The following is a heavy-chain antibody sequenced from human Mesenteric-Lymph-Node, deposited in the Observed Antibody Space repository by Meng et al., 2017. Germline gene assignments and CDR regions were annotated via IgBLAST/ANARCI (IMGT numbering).Heavy chain of an antibody. CDR1: GYTFTGYY. D-gene: IGHD1-26*01. Sequence: ASVKVSCKASGYTFTGYYMHWVRQAPGQGLEWMGWINPNSGGTNYAQKFQGRVTMTRDTSISTAYMELSRLRSDDTAVYYCARDLGATQDAFDIWGQGTMVTVSS. CDR2: INPNSGGT. V-gene: IGHV1-2*02. CDR3: ARDLGATQDAFDI. J-gene: IGHJ3*02.